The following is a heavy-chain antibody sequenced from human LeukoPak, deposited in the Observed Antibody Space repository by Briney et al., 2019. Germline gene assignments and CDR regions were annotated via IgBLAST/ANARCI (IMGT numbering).Heavy chain of an antibody. CDR1: GFTFSSYS. Sequence: GGSLRLSCAASGFTFSSYSMNWVRQAPGKGLEWVSYISSSSSTIYYADSVKGRFTISRDNAENSLYPQMNSLRAEDTAVYYCARERDTTAMVTHYYYYGMDVWGQGTTVTVSS. CDR3: ARERDTTAMVTHYYYYGMDV. CDR2: ISSSSSTI. D-gene: IGHD5-18*01. J-gene: IGHJ6*02. V-gene: IGHV3-48*01.